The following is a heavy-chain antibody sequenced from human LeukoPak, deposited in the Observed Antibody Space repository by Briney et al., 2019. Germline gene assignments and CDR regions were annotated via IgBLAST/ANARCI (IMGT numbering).Heavy chain of an antibody. CDR2: IYHSGST. CDR3: ARLWSGGEGY. Sequence: SETLSLTCTVSGGSISSSSYYWGWIRQPPGKGLEWIGNIYHSGSTYYNLSLKSRVTISVDTSKNQFSLKLSSVTAADTAVYYCARLWSGGEGYWGQGTLVTVSS. CDR1: GGSISSSSYY. D-gene: IGHD4-17*01. V-gene: IGHV4-39*07. J-gene: IGHJ4*02.